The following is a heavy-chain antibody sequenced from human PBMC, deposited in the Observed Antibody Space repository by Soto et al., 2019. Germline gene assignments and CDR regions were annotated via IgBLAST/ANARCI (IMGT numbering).Heavy chain of an antibody. D-gene: IGHD6-19*01. V-gene: IGHV1-69*02. CDR2: IIPILGIA. J-gene: IGHJ4*02. CDR3: ARGAAGIAVAGPSYYFDY. CDR1: GGTFSSYS. Sequence: QVQLVQSGAEVKKPGSSVKVSCKASGGTFSSYSISWVRQAPGQGLEWMGRIIPILGIANYAQKLQGRVMITADKSTSTAYMELSSLRSEDTAVYYCARGAAGIAVAGPSYYFDYWGQGTLVTVSS.